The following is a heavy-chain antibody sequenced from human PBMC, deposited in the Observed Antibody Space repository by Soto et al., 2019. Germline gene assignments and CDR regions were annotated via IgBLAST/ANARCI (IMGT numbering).Heavy chain of an antibody. D-gene: IGHD3-10*01. V-gene: IGHV1-8*01. CDR2: MNTNNGNT. J-gene: IGHJ3*02. CDR1: GYTFTRYD. CDR3: GKVRDDPCVDI. Sequence: QVQLVRSGADVKKPGASVKVSCKASGYTFTRYDIHWVRQATGQGLEWMGWMNTNNGNTGYAQKIRGRVTMTRNIAITTAYMELSSLTSEDTALYYCGKVRDDPCVDIWGQGNMVNVSS.